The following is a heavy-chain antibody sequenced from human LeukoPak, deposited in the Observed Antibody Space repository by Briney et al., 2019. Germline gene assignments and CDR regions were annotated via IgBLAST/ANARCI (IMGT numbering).Heavy chain of an antibody. J-gene: IGHJ6*02. V-gene: IGHV4-61*08. CDR3: ARDGWDILTGISPRYYYYGMDV. D-gene: IGHD3-9*01. CDR2: IYYSGST. CDR1: GGSISSGGYS. Sequence: PSETLSLTCAVSGGSISSGGYSWSWIRQPPGKGLEWIGYIYYSGSTNYNPSLKSRVTISVDTSKNQFSLKLSSVTAADTAVYYCARDGWDILTGISPRYYYYGMDVWGQGTTVTVSS.